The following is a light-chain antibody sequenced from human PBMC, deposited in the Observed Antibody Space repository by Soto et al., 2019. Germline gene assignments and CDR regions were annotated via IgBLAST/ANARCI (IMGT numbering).Light chain of an antibody. J-gene: IGKJ1*01. CDR3: QQFYNYPRT. Sequence: AIRMTQSPSSFSASTGDRVSITCRATQDIGTYLAWYQQIPGKAPKLLIYDASTLQTGVPSRFSGSGSGTDFTRTISYLQSEDFGTYYCQQFYNYPRTFGQGTKEDIK. V-gene: IGKV1-8*01. CDR2: DAS. CDR1: QDIGTY.